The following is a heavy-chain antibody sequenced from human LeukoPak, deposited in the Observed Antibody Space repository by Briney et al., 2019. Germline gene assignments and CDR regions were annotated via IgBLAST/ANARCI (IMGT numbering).Heavy chain of an antibody. J-gene: IGHJ4*02. D-gene: IGHD5-24*01. CDR3: TRVGYIDEGIDY. V-gene: IGHV3-7*04. CDR1: GFPFSSYW. Sequence: GGSLRLSCVASGFPFSSYWMTWARQAPGKGLERVANIKQDGSKKSYVDSVKGRFTISRDNAKDSLYLQMNSLRAEDTAIYYCTRVGYIDEGIDYWGQGTLVTVSS. CDR2: IKQDGSKK.